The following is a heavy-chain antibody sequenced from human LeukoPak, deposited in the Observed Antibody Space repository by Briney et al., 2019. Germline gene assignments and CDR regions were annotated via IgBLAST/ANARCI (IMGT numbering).Heavy chain of an antibody. J-gene: IGHJ4*02. Sequence: ASVKVSCRTSGNTFTDYYIHWVRQAPRQGLEWMGWINYISADTEYAQRFQGRVTMTRDTSISTFYMELGSLTSDDTAVYYCARYASGGRWYLDYWGQGTLVTVSS. D-gene: IGHD2-15*01. CDR3: ARYASGGRWYLDY. CDR2: INYISADT. CDR1: GNTFTDYY. V-gene: IGHV1-2*02.